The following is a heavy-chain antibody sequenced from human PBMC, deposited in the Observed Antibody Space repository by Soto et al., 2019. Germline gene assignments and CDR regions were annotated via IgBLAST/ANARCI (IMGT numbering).Heavy chain of an antibody. Sequence: QMQLVQSGPEVKKPGTSVKVSCKASGFTFTSSAVQWVRQARGQRLEWIGWIVVGSGNTNYAQKFQERVTITRDMSTSTAYMELSSLRSEDTAVYYCAAGSAGYYYYYGMDVWGQGTTVTVSS. V-gene: IGHV1-58*01. CDR1: GFTFTSSA. J-gene: IGHJ6*02. CDR2: IVVGSGNT. CDR3: AAGSAGYYYYYGMDV. D-gene: IGHD3-10*01.